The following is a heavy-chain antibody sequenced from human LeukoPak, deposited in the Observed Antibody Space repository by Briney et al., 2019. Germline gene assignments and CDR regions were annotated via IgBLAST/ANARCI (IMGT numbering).Heavy chain of an antibody. CDR3: ARAPYCSSTSCYRGRVWFDP. CDR1: GGSISSGGYY. Sequence: SQTLSLTCTVSGGSISSGGYYWSWIRQHPGKGLEWIGYIYYSGSTYYNPSLKSRVTISVDTSKNQFSLKLSSVTAADTAVYYCARAPYCSSTSCYRGRVWFDPWGQGTLVTVSS. CDR2: IYYSGST. D-gene: IGHD2-2*01. J-gene: IGHJ5*02. V-gene: IGHV4-31*03.